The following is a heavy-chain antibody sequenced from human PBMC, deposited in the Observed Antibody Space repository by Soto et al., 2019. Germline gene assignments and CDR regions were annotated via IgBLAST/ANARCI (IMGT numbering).Heavy chain of an antibody. CDR3: ARGLCTGGTCYGLTSDI. CDR1: GITFSTYA. Sequence: ASVKVSCKASGITFSTYAIHWVRQAIGQGLEWMGWMSPFRGDSGSAPKFQGRVTMTRNTSITTAYMELSSLTSEDTAVYYCARGLCTGGTCYGLTSDIWGQGTMVTGSS. CDR2: MSPFRGDS. D-gene: IGHD2-15*01. J-gene: IGHJ3*02. V-gene: IGHV1-8*02.